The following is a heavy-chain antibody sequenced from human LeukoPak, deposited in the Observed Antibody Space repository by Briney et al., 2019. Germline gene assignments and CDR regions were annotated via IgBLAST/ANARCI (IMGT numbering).Heavy chain of an antibody. CDR1: GYTFTSYG. V-gene: IGHV1-18*01. CDR3: AGGGAGGGHYYYMDV. CDR2: ISAYNGNT. J-gene: IGHJ6*03. D-gene: IGHD3-10*01. Sequence: GASVKVSCKASGYTFTSYGISWVRQAPGQGLEWMGWISAYNGNTNYAQKLQGRVTMTTDTSTSTAYMELRSLRSDDTAVYYCAGGGAGGGHYYYMDVWGKGTTVTVSS.